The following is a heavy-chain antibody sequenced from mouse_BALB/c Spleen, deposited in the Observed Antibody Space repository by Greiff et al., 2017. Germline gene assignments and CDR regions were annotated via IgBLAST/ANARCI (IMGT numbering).Heavy chain of an antibody. CDR2: IDPANGNT. CDR3: ARYGNHGDYAMDY. V-gene: IGHV14-3*02. J-gene: IGHJ4*01. CDR1: GFNIKDTY. Sequence: EVQLQQSGAELVKPGASVKLSCTASGFNIKDTYMHWVKQRPEQGLEWIGRIDPANGNTKYDPKFQGKATITADTSSNTAYLQLSSLTSEDTAVYYCARYGNHGDYAMDYWGQGTSVTVSS. D-gene: IGHD2-10*02.